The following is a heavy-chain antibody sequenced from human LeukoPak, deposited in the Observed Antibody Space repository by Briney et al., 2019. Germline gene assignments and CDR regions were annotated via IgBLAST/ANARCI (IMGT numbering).Heavy chain of an antibody. D-gene: IGHD3-10*01. J-gene: IGHJ6*02. CDR3: AREGLLWFGEYEDYYYYGMDV. V-gene: IGHV3-33*01. CDR2: IRYDGSNK. CDR1: GFTFSSYG. Sequence: PGRSLRLSCAASGFTFSSYGMHWVRQAPGKGLEWVAVIRYDGSNKYYADSVKGRFTISRDNSKNTLYLQMNSLRAEDTAVYYCAREGLLWFGEYEDYYYYGMDVWGQGTTVTVSS.